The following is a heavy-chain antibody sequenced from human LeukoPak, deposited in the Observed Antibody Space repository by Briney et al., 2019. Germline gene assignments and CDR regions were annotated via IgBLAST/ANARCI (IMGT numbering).Heavy chain of an antibody. D-gene: IGHD3-22*01. CDR2: ISWNSGSI. J-gene: IGHJ3*02. Sequence: GGSLRLSCAASGLTFDDYAMHWVRQAPGKGLEWVSGISWNSGSIGYADSVKGRFTISRDNAKNSLYLQMNSLRAEDTALYYCAKDTAYYYDSSGAFDIWGQGTMVTVSS. CDR3: AKDTAYYYDSSGAFDI. V-gene: IGHV3-9*01. CDR1: GLTFDDYA.